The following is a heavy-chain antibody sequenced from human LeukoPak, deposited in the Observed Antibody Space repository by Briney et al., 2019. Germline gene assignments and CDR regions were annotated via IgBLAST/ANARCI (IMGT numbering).Heavy chain of an antibody. D-gene: IGHD3-22*01. J-gene: IGHJ4*02. CDR2: ISYDGSNK. V-gene: IGHV3-30*18. CDR3: AKDGIVVSYFDY. Sequence: GGSLRLSCAASGFTFSSYGIHWVRHAPGKGLEWVSIISYDGSNKYYAESVKGRFTISRDNSKNTLYLQMNSLRAEDTAMYYCAKDGIVVSYFDYWGQGTLVTVSS. CDR1: GFTFSSYG.